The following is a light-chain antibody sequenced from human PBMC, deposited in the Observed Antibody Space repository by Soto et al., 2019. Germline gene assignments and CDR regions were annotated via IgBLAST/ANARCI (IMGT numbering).Light chain of an antibody. CDR1: KDISKN. J-gene: IGKJ5*01. CDR2: DAS. V-gene: IGKV1-33*01. Sequence: IQMTQSPSSLSASVGDRVTITCQASKDISKNLNWYQQKPGKAPELLIYDASSLQTGVPSRFSGSGSATHFTFTISSLQPEDVATYYCQQYDNLLPITFGQGTRLEIK. CDR3: QQYDNLLPIT.